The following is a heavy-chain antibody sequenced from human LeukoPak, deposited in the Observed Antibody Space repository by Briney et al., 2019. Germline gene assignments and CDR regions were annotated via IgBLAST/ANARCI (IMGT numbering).Heavy chain of an antibody. J-gene: IGHJ1*01. CDR2: ISWNSGSI. V-gene: IGHV3-9*01. D-gene: IGHD6-19*01. Sequence: GGSLRLSCAASGFTFDDYAMHWVRQAPGKGLEWVSGISWNSGSIDYADSVKGRFTISRDNTKNSLYLQMNSLRAEDTALYYCAKGPSGIAVAGSPKYFQHWGQGTLVTVSS. CDR3: AKGPSGIAVAGSPKYFQH. CDR1: GFTFDDYA.